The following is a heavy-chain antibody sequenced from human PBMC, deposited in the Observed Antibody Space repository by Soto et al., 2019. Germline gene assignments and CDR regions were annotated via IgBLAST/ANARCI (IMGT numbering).Heavy chain of an antibody. CDR2: INPNSGGT. CDR1: GYTFTGYY. D-gene: IGHD6-6*01. CDR3: ARGGGVAARPDYYYYYYMDV. J-gene: IGHJ6*03. Sequence: QVQLVQSGAEVKKPGASVKVSCKASGYTFTGYYMHWVRQAPGQGLEWMGWINPNSGGTNYAQKFQGWVTMTRDTPISTAYMELSRLRLDDTAVYYGARGGGVAARPDYYYYYYMDVWGKGTTVTVSS. V-gene: IGHV1-2*04.